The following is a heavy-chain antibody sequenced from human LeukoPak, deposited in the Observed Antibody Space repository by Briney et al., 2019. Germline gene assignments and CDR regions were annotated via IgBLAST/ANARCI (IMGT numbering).Heavy chain of an antibody. D-gene: IGHD2-15*01. V-gene: IGHV1-8*01. J-gene: IGHJ4*02. CDR2: MSPNSGNT. CDR1: GYTFTSYD. Sequence: ASVKVSCKASGYTFTSYDINWVRQATGQGLEWMGRMSPNSGNTGYAQKFQGRVAMTRNSSISTAYMELSSLRSEDTAVYYCARRLGYCSDGSCYSLNYWGQGTLVTVSS. CDR3: ARRLGYCSDGSCYSLNY.